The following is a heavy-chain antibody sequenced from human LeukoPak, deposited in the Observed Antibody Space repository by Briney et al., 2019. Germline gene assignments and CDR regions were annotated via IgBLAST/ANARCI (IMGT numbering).Heavy chain of an antibody. J-gene: IGHJ5*02. CDR2: IKSKTDGGTT. Sequence: GGSLRLSCAASGFTFSNAWMSWVRQAPGKGLEWVGRIKSKTDGGTTDYAAPVKGRFTISRDDSKNTLYLQMNSLRAEDTAVYYCAKAGKLGIACLKSWGQGTLVTVSS. V-gene: IGHV3-15*01. CDR1: GFTFSNAW. CDR3: AKAGKLGIACLKS. D-gene: IGHD7-27*01.